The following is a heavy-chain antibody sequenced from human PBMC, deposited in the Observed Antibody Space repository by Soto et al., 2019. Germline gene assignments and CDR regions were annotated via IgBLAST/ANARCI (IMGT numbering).Heavy chain of an antibody. Sequence: QLHLVQSGAVVKKPGASVTVSCSASGYPVTAYYMHWVRQAPGRGLEWMGGINPATGAAKYTRTFEGRVTLTRDRATSTVFMELSGLTSEDTAVFYCARGGGVGVAGSAAFDTWGQGTLVTVSS. CDR1: GYPVTAYY. CDR2: INPATGAA. CDR3: ARGGGVGVAGSAAFDT. J-gene: IGHJ3*02. D-gene: IGHD3-3*01. V-gene: IGHV1-2*02.